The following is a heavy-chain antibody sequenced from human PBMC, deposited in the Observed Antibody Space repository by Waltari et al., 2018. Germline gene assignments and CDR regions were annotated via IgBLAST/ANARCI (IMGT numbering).Heavy chain of an antibody. D-gene: IGHD3-3*01. Sequence: EVQLVESGGGLVQPGGSLRLSCAASGFIFSSYWVSWVRQAPGKGLEWVANIKQDGSEKYYVDSVKGRFTISRDNAKNSLYLQMNSLRAEDTAVYYCARAHDFWSGYYPYYFDCWGQGTLVTVSS. CDR1: GFIFSSYW. CDR3: ARAHDFWSGYYPYYFDC. J-gene: IGHJ4*02. V-gene: IGHV3-7*01. CDR2: IKQDGSEK.